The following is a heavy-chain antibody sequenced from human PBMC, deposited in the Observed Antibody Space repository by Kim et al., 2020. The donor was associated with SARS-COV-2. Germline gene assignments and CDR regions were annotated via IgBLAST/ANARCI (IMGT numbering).Heavy chain of an antibody. CDR2: ISSSSSYT. J-gene: IGHJ4*02. D-gene: IGHD2-2*01. CDR3: VRVGVPAALPFDY. Sequence: GGSLRLSCAASGFTFSSYSMNWVRQAPGKGLEWVSCISSSSSYTYYADSVKGRFTISRDNAKNSLYLQMNSLRAEDTAVYYCVRVGVPAALPFDYWGQRTLCTVSS. V-gene: IGHV3-21*04. CDR1: GFTFSSYS.